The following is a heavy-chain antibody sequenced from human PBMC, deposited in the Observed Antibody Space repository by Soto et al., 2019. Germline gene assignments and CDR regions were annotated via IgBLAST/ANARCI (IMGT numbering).Heavy chain of an antibody. D-gene: IGHD6-19*01. V-gene: IGHV4-61*01. J-gene: IGHJ6*02. CDR2: IYYSGST. CDR1: GGSVSSGSYY. Sequence: QVQLQESGPGLVKPSETLSLTCTVSGGSVSSGSYYWSWIRQPPGKGLEWIGYIYYSGSTNYNPSLKSRVTISVDTSNIQFSLKLRSVTAADTAVYYCARGIEGWYQGRYYYGMDVWGQGTTVTVSS. CDR3: ARGIEGWYQGRYYYGMDV.